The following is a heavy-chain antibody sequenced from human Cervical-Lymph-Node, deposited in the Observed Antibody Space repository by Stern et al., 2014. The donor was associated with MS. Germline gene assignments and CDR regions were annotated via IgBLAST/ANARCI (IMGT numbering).Heavy chain of an antibody. V-gene: IGHV3-13*01. J-gene: IGHJ6*02. D-gene: IGHD3-10*01. CDR2: IGAGGDT. CDR1: GFTFSNFD. Sequence: EVQLVQSGGGFVQPGGSLRLSCVASGFTFSNFDMHWVRQPIGKGLEWVSTIGAGGDTYYPDSVKGRFTVSRENAKSSLYLQVSGLRAGDTAVYYCARDYGSGTSNGMDVWGQGTTVIVSS. CDR3: ARDYGSGTSNGMDV.